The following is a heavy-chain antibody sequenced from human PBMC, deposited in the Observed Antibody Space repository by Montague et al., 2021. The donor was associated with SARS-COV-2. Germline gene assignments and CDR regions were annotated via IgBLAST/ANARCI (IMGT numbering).Heavy chain of an antibody. CDR2: IGGSGDT. CDR1: GFTSGFIFRKVA. CDR3: AKEMGHGRPFDY. D-gene: IGHD2-15*01. V-gene: IGHV3-23*01. J-gene: IGHJ4*02. Sequence: SLRLSCAASGFTSGFIFRKVAMSWVRQAPGKGLEWVSAIGGSGDTYYADSVKGRFAISRDNSKNNLYLQMNSLRADDTAVYYCAKEMGHGRPFDYWGQGALVTVSS.